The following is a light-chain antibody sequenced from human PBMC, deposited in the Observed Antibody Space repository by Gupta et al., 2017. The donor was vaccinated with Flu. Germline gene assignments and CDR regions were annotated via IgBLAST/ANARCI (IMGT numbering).Light chain of an antibody. CDR3: QQYRSYPFT. CDR2: ASS. CDR1: QDIRNY. Sequence: IQMTQSPSSLSASVGDRVTITCRASQDIRNYLAWFQQKPRKAPRPLIYASSSLQTGVPSKFSGSGFGTDFTLTISSLQPDDFATYYCQQYRSYPFTFGPGTKVDI. V-gene: IGKV1-16*02. J-gene: IGKJ3*01.